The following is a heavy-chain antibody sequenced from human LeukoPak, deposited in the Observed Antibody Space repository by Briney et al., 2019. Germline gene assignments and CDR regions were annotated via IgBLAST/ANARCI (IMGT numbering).Heavy chain of an antibody. CDR1: GGSISSGGHY. V-gene: IGHV4-31*03. CDR3: ARASRLGELSLGY. CDR2: IYYSGTT. J-gene: IGHJ4*02. Sequence: PSETLSLTCTVSGGSISSGGHYWSWIRQHPVKGLEWIGYIYYSGTTYYNPSLKSRVTISIGTSKNQFSLKLSSVTAADTAVYYCARASRLGELSLGYWGQGTLVTVSS. D-gene: IGHD3-16*02.